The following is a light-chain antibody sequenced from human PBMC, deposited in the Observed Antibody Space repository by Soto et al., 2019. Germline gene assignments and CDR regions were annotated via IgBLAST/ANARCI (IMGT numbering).Light chain of an antibody. CDR3: QQYYSY. CDR1: QGISSY. Sequence: AIPMTQSPSSFSASTGDRATITWRASQGISSYLAWYQQKPAKAPKLLIYAASNLESGDPSRFSGSGSGTDFTLTISCLQSEDFPTYYCQQYYSYVGQGARREI. CDR2: AAS. V-gene: IGKV1-8*01. J-gene: IGKJ5*01.